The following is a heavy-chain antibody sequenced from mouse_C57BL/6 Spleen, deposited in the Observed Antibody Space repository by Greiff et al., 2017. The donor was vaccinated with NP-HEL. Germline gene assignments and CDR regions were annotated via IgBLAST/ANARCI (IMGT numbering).Heavy chain of an antibody. CDR3: ARGGYAYAWFAY. D-gene: IGHD2-2*01. Sequence: EVNLVESGGGLVKPGGSLKLSCAASGFTFSSYAMSWVRQTPEKRLEWVATISDGGSYTYYPDNVKGRFTISRDNAKNNLYLQMSHLKSEDTAMYYCARGGYAYAWFAYWGQGTLVTVSA. J-gene: IGHJ3*01. V-gene: IGHV5-4*03. CDR1: GFTFSSYA. CDR2: ISDGGSYT.